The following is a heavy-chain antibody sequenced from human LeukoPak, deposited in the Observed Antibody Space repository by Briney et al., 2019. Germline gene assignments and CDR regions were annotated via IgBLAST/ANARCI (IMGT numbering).Heavy chain of an antibody. CDR3: ARGGFYGDYVDY. V-gene: IGHV1-2*04. D-gene: IGHD4-17*01. J-gene: IGHJ4*02. Sequence: MGSINPNSRGTNYAQKFQGWVTMTRDTSISTAYMELSRLRSDDTAVYYCARGGFYGDYVDYWGQGTLVTVSS. CDR2: INPNSRGT.